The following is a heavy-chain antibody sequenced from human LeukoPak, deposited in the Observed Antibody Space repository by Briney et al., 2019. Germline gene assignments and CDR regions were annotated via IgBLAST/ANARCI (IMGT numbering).Heavy chain of an antibody. V-gene: IGHV1-2*02. D-gene: IGHD3-22*01. CDR1: GYTFTGYY. J-gene: IGHJ4*02. CDR2: INPNSGGT. CDR3: ARGGKYYDSSGYCYETSY. Sequence: ASVKVSCKASGYTFTGYYMHWVRQAPGQGLEWMGWINPNSGGTSYAQKFQGRVTMTRDTSISTAYMELSRLRSDDTAVYYCARGGKYYDSSGYCYETSYWGQGTLVTISS.